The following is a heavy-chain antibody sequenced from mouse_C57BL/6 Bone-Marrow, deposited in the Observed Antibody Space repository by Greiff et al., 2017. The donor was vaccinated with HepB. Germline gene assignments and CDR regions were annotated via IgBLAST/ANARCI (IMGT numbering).Heavy chain of an antibody. J-gene: IGHJ4*01. CDR1: GFSLTSYG. CDR2: IWSDGST. D-gene: IGHD2-4*01. Sequence: QVQLKQSGPGLVAPSQSLSITCTVSGFSLTSYGVHWVRQPPGKGLEWLVVIWSDGSTTYNSALKSRLSISKDNSKSQVFLKMNSLQTDDTAMYYCARHGRHFDYDRYYAMDYWGQGTSVTVSS. CDR3: ARHGRHFDYDRYYAMDY. V-gene: IGHV2-6-1*01.